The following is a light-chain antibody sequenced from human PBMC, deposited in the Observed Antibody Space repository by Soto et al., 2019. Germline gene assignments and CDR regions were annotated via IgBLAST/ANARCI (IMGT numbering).Light chain of an antibody. CDR3: QQRSNWPRSLT. J-gene: IGKJ4*01. CDR2: DAS. V-gene: IGKV3-11*01. Sequence: EIVMTQSPDTLSLSPGERATLSCRASQSVGSYLAWYQQKPGQAPRLLIYDASNRATGIPARFSGSGSGTDITLTISSLEPEDFAVYYCQQRSNWPRSLTFGGGTKVDIK. CDR1: QSVGSY.